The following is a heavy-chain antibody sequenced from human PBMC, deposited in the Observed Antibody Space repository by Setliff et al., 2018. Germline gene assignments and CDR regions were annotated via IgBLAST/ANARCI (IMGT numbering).Heavy chain of an antibody. V-gene: IGHV3-23*01. CDR1: GYSFTSYD. CDR3: AKSPHDFWSGRVFFDY. Sequence: SCKASGYSFTSYDINWVRQAPGKGLEWVSSIIGSGISTYYADSVQGRFTISRDNHKNTLHLQMNSLRVEDTAIYYCAKSPHDFWSGRVFFDYWGQGILVTVSS. CDR2: IIGSGIST. J-gene: IGHJ4*01. D-gene: IGHD3-3*01.